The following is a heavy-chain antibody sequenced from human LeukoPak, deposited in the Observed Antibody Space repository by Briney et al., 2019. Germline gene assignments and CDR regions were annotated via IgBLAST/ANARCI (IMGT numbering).Heavy chain of an antibody. CDR3: AKLPGYCSGGTCQDALDV. CDR2: IGGGGVRT. V-gene: IGHV3-23*01. D-gene: IGHD2-15*01. CDR1: GFTYSSYA. J-gene: IGHJ3*01. Sequence: GGSLRLSCVASGFTYSSYAMSWVRQAPGKGLEWVSSIGGGGVRTDYADSVKGRFTISRDNSKNTLYLQMNSLRAEDTALYYCAKLPGYCSGGTCQDALDVWGQGTVVTVSS.